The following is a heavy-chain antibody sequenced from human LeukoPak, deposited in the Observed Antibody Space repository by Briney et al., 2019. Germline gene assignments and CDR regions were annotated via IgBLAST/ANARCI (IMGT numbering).Heavy chain of an antibody. Sequence: GGSLRLSCAASGFTFSSYWMTWVRQAPGKGLEWVANIKEDGSEKYYVDSVKGRFTISRDNAKNSLYLQMNSLRADDTAVYYCARLIAVAGNRNFDYWGQGTLVTVSS. J-gene: IGHJ4*02. CDR3: ARLIAVAGNRNFDY. CDR1: GFTFSSYW. D-gene: IGHD6-19*01. V-gene: IGHV3-7*01. CDR2: IKEDGSEK.